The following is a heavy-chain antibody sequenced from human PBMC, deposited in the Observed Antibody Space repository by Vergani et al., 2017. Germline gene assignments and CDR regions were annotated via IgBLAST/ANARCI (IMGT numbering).Heavy chain of an antibody. J-gene: IGHJ2*01. Sequence: EVQLLESGGSLKQPGGSVRLSCAASGFTFSTYAMHWVRQAPGKGLEWVSALTGGGGSTYYADSFKGRFIISRDNSRDTLYLQLSNLRSEDTAVYYCARDCPGGGGDCSAGWYFDLWGRGTLVTVSS. V-gene: IGHV3-23*01. CDR1: GFTFSTYA. CDR3: ARDCPGGGGDCSAGWYFDL. CDR2: LTGGGGST. D-gene: IGHD2-21*02.